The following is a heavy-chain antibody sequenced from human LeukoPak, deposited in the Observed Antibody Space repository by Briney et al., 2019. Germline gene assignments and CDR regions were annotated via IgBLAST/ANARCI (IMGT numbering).Heavy chain of an antibody. Sequence: GRSLRLSCAASGFTFSSYGMHWVRQAPGKGLEWVAVISYDGSNKYYADSVKGRFTISRDNSKNTLYLQMNSLRAEDTAVYYCAKDRGCSSLYSSGCDLGMDVWGRGTTVTVSS. CDR3: AKDRGCSSLYSSGCDLGMDV. D-gene: IGHD6-19*01. V-gene: IGHV3-30*18. CDR2: ISYDGSNK. CDR1: GFTFSSYG. J-gene: IGHJ6*02.